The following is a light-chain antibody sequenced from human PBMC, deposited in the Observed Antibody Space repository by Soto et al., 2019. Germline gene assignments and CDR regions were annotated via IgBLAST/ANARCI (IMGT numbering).Light chain of an antibody. Sequence: QSALNQPASVSGSPGQSITISCTGTSSDVGGYEFVSWYQQHPDNAPKLIIYDVSDRPSGESSRFSGSKSANTASLTISGLQAEDEADYYCSSYTSSGTYVFGTGTKVTVL. CDR1: SSDVGGYEF. J-gene: IGLJ1*01. V-gene: IGLV2-14*01. CDR2: DVS. CDR3: SSYTSSGTYV.